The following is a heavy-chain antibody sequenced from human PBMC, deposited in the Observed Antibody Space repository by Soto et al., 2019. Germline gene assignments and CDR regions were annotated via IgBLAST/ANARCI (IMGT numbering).Heavy chain of an antibody. D-gene: IGHD6-19*01. CDR3: ARGGGTGSGWYPYYYYGMDV. V-gene: IGHV1-69*13. CDR2: IIPIFGTA. CDR1: GGTFSSYA. Sequence: SVKVSCKASGGTFSSYAISWVRQAPGQGLEWMGGIIPIFGTANYAQKFQGRVTITADESTSTAYMELSSLRSEDTAVYYCARGGGTGSGWYPYYYYGMDVWGQGTTVTVSS. J-gene: IGHJ6*02.